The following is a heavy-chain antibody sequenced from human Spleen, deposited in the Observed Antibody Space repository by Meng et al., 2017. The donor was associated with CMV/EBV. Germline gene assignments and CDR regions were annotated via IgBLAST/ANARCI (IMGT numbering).Heavy chain of an antibody. J-gene: IGHJ4*02. CDR1: GYSFSSYW. V-gene: IGHV5-51*01. CDR2: IYPGDSDT. D-gene: IGHD2-2*02. CDR3: ARVKYEKLYPLEY. Sequence: GESLKISCKGSGYSFSSYWIAWVRQMPGKGLEWMGIIYPGDSDTRYSPSFQGQVTFSADKSISTAYLQWSTLKASDTAIYYCARVKYEKLYPLEYWGQGTLVTVSS.